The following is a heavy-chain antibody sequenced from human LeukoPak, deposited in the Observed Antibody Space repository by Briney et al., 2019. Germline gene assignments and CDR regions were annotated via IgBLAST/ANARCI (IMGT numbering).Heavy chain of an antibody. Sequence: SETLSLTCAVSGGSISSGGYSWSWIRQPPGKGLEWIGYIYYSGSTNYNPSLKSRVTISVDTSKNQFSLKLSSVTAADTAVYYCARHKIDYDSSGYYPGWFDPWGQGTLVTVSS. CDR1: GGSISSGGYS. CDR2: IYYSGST. J-gene: IGHJ5*02. V-gene: IGHV4-61*08. D-gene: IGHD3-22*01. CDR3: ARHKIDYDSSGYYPGWFDP.